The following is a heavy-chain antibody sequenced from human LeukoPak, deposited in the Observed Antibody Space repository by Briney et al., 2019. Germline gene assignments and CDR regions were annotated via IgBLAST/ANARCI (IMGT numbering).Heavy chain of an antibody. D-gene: IGHD2-21*02. CDR1: GFTFSSYG. CDR3: AKDLFRFSLTVVVTATDSQGYAFDI. V-gene: IGHV3-33*06. CDR2: IWYDGSNK. Sequence: PGGSLRLSCAASGFTFSSYGMHWVRQAPGKGLEWVAVIWYDGSNKYYADSVKGRFTISRDNSKNTLYLQMNSLRAEDTAVYYCAKDLFRFSLTVVVTATDSQGYAFDIWGQGTMVTVSS. J-gene: IGHJ3*02.